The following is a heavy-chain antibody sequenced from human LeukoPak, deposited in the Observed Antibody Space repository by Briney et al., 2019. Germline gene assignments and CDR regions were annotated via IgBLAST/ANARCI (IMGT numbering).Heavy chain of an antibody. Sequence: PGGSLRLSCAASGFTFSSYGMHWVRQAPGKGLEWVAVISYDGSNKYYADSVKGRFTISRDNSKNTLYLQMNSLRAEDTAVYYCANDVPPFLLGATLDYWGQRTLVTVSS. D-gene: IGHD1-26*01. CDR3: ANDVPPFLLGATLDY. CDR2: ISYDGSNK. V-gene: IGHV3-30*18. CDR1: GFTFSSYG. J-gene: IGHJ4*02.